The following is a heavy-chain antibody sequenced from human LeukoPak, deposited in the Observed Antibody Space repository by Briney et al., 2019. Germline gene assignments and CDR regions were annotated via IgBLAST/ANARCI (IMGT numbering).Heavy chain of an antibody. V-gene: IGHV3-74*01. CDR3: ARDGGYLRAFDI. CDR2: INGDGSST. J-gene: IGHJ3*02. CDR1: GFTFSSYW. Sequence: PGGSLRLSCADSGFTFSSYWMHWARQAPGKGLVWVSRINGDGSSTSYADSVKGRFTISRDNAKNTLYLQMDSLRAEDTAVYYCARDGGYLRAFDIWGQGTMVTVSS. D-gene: IGHD2-15*01.